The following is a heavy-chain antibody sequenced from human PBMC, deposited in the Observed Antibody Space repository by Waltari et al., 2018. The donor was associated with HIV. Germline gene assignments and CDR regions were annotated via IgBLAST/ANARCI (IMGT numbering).Heavy chain of an antibody. CDR1: GLTFSSYG. J-gene: IGHJ4*02. CDR3: AKDKGRYGDFSFDY. D-gene: IGHD4-17*01. V-gene: IGHV3-30*18. CDR2: ISYDGSNK. Sequence: QVQLVESGGGVVQPGRSLRLSCAASGLTFSSYGMHWVRQAPGKGLEWVAVISYDGSNKYYADSVKGRFTLSRDNSKNTLYLQMNGLRAEDTAVYYCAKDKGRYGDFSFDYWGQGTLVTVSS.